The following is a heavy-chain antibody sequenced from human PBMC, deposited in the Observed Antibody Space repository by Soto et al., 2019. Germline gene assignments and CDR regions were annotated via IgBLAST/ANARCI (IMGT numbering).Heavy chain of an antibody. CDR3: ARTPGIAAAGITS. D-gene: IGHD6-13*01. V-gene: IGHV3-11*06. Sequence: GGSLRLSCAASGFTFSDYYMSWIRQAPGKGLEWVSYISSSSSYTNYADSVKGRFTISRDNAKNSLYLQMNSLRAEDTAVYYCARTPGIAAAGITSWGQGTLVTVSS. CDR1: GFTFSDYY. J-gene: IGHJ5*02. CDR2: ISSSSSYT.